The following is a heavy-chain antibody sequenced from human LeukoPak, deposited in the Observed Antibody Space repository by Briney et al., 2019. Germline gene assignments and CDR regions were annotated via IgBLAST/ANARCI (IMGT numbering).Heavy chain of an antibody. D-gene: IGHD2-2*01. J-gene: IGHJ3*02. CDR3: ARDGPLSVVPADAFDI. Sequence: GGSLRLSCAASGFTFSTYDMHWVRQATGKGLEWVSGIGTAGDTYYPGSVKGRFTISRENAKNSLYLQMNSLRAGDTAMYYCARDGPLSVVPADAFDIWGQGTMVTVSS. CDR1: GFTFSTYD. V-gene: IGHV3-13*01. CDR2: IGTAGDT.